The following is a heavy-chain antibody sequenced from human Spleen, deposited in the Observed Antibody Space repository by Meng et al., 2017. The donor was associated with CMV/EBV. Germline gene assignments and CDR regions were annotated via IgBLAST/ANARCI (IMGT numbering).Heavy chain of an antibody. CDR2: ISFDGTSK. CDR3: AKDGVPAAMGYYYYYGMDV. D-gene: IGHD2-2*01. V-gene: IGHV3-30*02. CDR1: GFTFNNYG. Sequence: GESLKISCAASGFTFNNYGMHWVRQAPGEGLEWVALISFDGTSKYYADSVKGRFTISRDNSDNTVDLEMNSLRAEDTAVYYCAKDGVPAAMGYYYYYGMDVWGQGTTVTVSS. J-gene: IGHJ6*02.